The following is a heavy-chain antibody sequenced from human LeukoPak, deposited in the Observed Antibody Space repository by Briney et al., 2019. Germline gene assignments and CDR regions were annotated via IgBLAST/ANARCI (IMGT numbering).Heavy chain of an antibody. CDR3: AKDHRPNIVVVTMNY. Sequence: AGGSLRFSCAASGFTFSSYGMHWVRQPPGKGLEWVAFIRYDGSNKYYADSVKGRFTISRDNSKNTLYLQMNSLRAEDTAVYYCAKDHRPNIVVVTMNYWGQGTLVTVSS. CDR1: GFTFSSYG. J-gene: IGHJ4*02. D-gene: IGHD3-22*01. CDR2: IRYDGSNK. V-gene: IGHV3-30*02.